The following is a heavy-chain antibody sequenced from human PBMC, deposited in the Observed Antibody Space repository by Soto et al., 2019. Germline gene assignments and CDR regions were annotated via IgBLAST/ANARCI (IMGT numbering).Heavy chain of an antibody. CDR1: GGSISSAEDY. CDR3: ARSRITDMDV. V-gene: IGHV4-30-4*01. Sequence: QVQPQESGPGLVKPSQTLSLTCTVSGGSISSAEDYWSWIRQPPGKGLEWIGYIYYSGSTYYNPSLKSRVTISVDTSKNQSSLKLSSVTAADTAVYYCARSRITDMDVWGQGTTVTVSS. CDR2: IYYSGST. D-gene: IGHD3-10*01. J-gene: IGHJ6*02.